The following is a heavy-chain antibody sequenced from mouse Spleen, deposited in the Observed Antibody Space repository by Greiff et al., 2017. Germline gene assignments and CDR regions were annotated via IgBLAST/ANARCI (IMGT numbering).Heavy chain of an antibody. D-gene: IGHD2-2*01. J-gene: IGHJ2*01. V-gene: IGHV1-53*01. CDR3: AGGYDGFDY. Sequence: KPGQGLEWIGNINPSNGGTNYNEKFKSKATLTVDKSSSTAYMQLSSLTSEDSAVYYCAGGYDGFDYWGQGTTLTVSS. CDR2: INPSNGGT.